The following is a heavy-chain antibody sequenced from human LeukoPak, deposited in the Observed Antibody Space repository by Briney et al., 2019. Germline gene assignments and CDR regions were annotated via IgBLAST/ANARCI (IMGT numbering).Heavy chain of an antibody. J-gene: IGHJ4*02. CDR2: IYYSGST. CDR1: GGSISSSSYF. V-gene: IGHV4-39*07. CDR3: ARVTGGSSWTRYFDY. Sequence: SETLSLTCTVSGGSISSSSYFWGWIRQPPGKGLEWIGNIYYSGSTYYNPSLKSRVTMSIDTSKNQFSLKLNSVTAADTAVYYCARVTGGSSWTRYFDYWGQGTLVTVSS. D-gene: IGHD6-13*01.